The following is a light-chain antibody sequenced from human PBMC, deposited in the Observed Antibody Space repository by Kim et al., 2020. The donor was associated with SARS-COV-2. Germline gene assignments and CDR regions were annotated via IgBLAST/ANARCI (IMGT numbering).Light chain of an antibody. CDR2: EVN. J-gene: IGLJ2*01. CDR1: SSDVV. V-gene: IGLV2-23*02. CDR3: CSYEGTVV. Sequence: AAVSGSPGQAITIACTGASSDVVSWYQHHPGEAPKLIIFEVNKRPSQISNRFSGSKSGNTASLTIAGLQAEDEANYYCCSYEGTVVFGGGTKVTVL.